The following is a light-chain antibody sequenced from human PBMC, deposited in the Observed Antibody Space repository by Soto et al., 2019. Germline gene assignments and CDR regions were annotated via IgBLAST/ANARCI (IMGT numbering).Light chain of an antibody. V-gene: IGLV2-8*01. CDR3: SSTAGNNNLV. CDR1: SSDVGGHNY. J-gene: IGLJ3*02. Sequence: QSVLTQSPSASGSPGQSVTISSTGTSSDVGGHNYVSWYQHHPGKAPKLIIYEVSKRPSGVPDRFSGSKSGNTASLTVSGLQAEDEAVYYCSSTAGNNNLVFGGGTKLTVL. CDR2: EVS.